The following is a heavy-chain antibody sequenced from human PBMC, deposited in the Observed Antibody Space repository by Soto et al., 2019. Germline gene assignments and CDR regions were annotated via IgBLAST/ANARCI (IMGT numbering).Heavy chain of an antibody. CDR2: ISWNSGNI. CDR3: AKVIAAAGRTSCYFDY. V-gene: IGHV3-9*01. Sequence: EVQLVESGGGLVQPGRSLRLSCAASGFTFDNYSMHWVRQAPGKGLEWGSGISWNSGNIGYADSVKGRFTSSRDNAKNSLYQQMNSLRAEDTAWYYCAKVIAAAGRTSCYFDYWGQGTLVTVSS. J-gene: IGHJ4*02. CDR1: GFTFDNYS. D-gene: IGHD6-13*01.